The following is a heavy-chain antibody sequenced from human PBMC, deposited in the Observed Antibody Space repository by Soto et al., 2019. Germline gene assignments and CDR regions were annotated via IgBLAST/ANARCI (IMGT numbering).Heavy chain of an antibody. J-gene: IGHJ6*02. D-gene: IGHD2-15*01. Sequence: QVQLVESGGGVVQPGRSLRLSCAASGFTFSSYGMHWARQAPGKGLEWVAVISYDGSNKYYADSVKGRFTISRDNSKNTLYLQMNSLRAEDTAVYYCAKDIVVVVAAAYYYYGMDVWGQGTTVTVSS. CDR3: AKDIVVVVAAAYYYYGMDV. CDR1: GFTFSSYG. CDR2: ISYDGSNK. V-gene: IGHV3-30*18.